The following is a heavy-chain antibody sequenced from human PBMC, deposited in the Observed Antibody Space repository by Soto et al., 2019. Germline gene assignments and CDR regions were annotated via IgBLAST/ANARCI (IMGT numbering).Heavy chain of an antibody. CDR2: VNAGNDKT. Sequence: QVQVVQSGAEVKKPGASVKVSCKTSGYAFSLYAIHWVRQAPGQRLEWMGWVNAGNDKTKYSQNFQGRVTITRDTATGTVYMELSSLRSEDTDVYYCAREGEGYKYDYWCEGALVTVSS. CDR1: GYAFSLYA. J-gene: IGHJ4*02. CDR3: AREGEGYKYDY. V-gene: IGHV1-3*01. D-gene: IGHD5-18*01.